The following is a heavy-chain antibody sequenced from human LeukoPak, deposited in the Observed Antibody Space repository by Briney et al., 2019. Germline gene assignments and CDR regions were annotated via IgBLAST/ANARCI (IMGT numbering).Heavy chain of an antibody. CDR2: IYPGDSDT. Sequence: KVSCKASGYTFTSCWIGWVRQMPGKGLEWMGIIYPGDSDTRYSPSFQGQVTISADKSISTAYLQWSSLKASDTAMYYCARHGVWGDAFDIWGQGTMVTVSS. J-gene: IGHJ3*02. CDR3: ARHGVWGDAFDI. V-gene: IGHV5-51*01. D-gene: IGHD1-26*01. CDR1: GYTFTSCW.